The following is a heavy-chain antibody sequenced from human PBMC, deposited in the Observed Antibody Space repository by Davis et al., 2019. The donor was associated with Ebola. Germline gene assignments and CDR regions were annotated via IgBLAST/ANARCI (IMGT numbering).Heavy chain of an antibody. CDR3: ARVRTGYCSGGSCYSSYYYYYGMDV. CDR2: ISYDGSNK. Sequence: GESLKISCAASGFTFSSYAMHWVRQAPGKGLEWVAVISYDGSNKYYADSVKGRFTISRDNSKNTLYLQMNSLRSEDTAVYYCARVRTGYCSGGSCYSSYYYYYGMDVWGQGTTVTVSS. V-gene: IGHV3-30-3*01. J-gene: IGHJ6*02. CDR1: GFTFSSYA. D-gene: IGHD2-15*01.